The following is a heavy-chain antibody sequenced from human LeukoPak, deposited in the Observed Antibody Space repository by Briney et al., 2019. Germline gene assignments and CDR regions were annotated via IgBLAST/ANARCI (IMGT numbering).Heavy chain of an antibody. CDR3: AKSLLTTASGTGRAFDI. J-gene: IGHJ3*02. V-gene: IGHV3-23*01. CDR2: ISASGDVT. Sequence: GSLRLSCEASRFSFSTYPMGWVRRAPGKGLEWVSGISASGDVTFHADPLKGRFTISRDNSKNTLYLQMDSLRAEDTAKYYCAKSLLTTASGTGRAFDIWGQGTMVTASA. D-gene: IGHD1-26*01. CDR1: RFSFSTYP.